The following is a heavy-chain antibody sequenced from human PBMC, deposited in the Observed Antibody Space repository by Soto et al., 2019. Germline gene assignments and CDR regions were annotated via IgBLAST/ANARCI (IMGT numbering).Heavy chain of an antibody. V-gene: IGHV1-58*02. CDR3: SARVYDYIWGSYRSPNDAFDI. J-gene: IGHJ3*02. Sequence: ASVKVSCKASGFTFTSSAMQWVRPARGQRLERIGWIVVGSGNTNYAQKFQERVTITRDMSTSTAYMELSSLRSEYTAVYYCSARVYDYIWGSYRSPNDAFDIWGQGTMVTVSS. CDR1: GFTFTSSA. CDR2: IVVGSGNT. D-gene: IGHD3-16*02.